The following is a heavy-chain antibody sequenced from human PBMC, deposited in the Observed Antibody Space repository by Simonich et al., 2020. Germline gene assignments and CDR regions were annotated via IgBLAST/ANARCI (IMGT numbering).Heavy chain of an antibody. J-gene: IGHJ2*01. V-gene: IGHV2-5*01. CDR1: GISLSTSGVG. CDR2: IYWNDDK. CDR3: AHNVGYFDL. Sequence: QITLKESGPTLVKPTQTLTLTCTFSGISLSTSGVGVGWIRQPPGKALERHALIYWNDDKRYSASLKSRLTNTKDTTKTQVVHTMTNMDPVDTATYYCAHNVGYFDLWARGTLVTVSS.